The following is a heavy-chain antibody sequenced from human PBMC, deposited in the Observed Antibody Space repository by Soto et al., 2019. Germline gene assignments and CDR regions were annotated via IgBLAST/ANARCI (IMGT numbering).Heavy chain of an antibody. Sequence: EVQLLESGGGLVQPGGSLRLSCAASGFTFSSYAMTWVRQAPGKGLEWVSVISGSGGSTYYADSVKGRFTISRDNSKNTLYLQRNSLRAEDTAVYYCAKLRGSSSWYQDYWGQGTLVTVSS. CDR1: GFTFSSYA. J-gene: IGHJ4*02. D-gene: IGHD6-13*01. CDR3: AKLRGSSSWYQDY. CDR2: ISGSGGST. V-gene: IGHV3-23*01.